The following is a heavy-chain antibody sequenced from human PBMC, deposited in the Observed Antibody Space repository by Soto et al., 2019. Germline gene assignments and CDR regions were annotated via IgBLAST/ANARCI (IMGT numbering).Heavy chain of an antibody. CDR3: ARGDSTDCSKGVCSFFYNHDMDV. D-gene: IGHD2-8*01. V-gene: IGHV1-2*04. CDR2: INPKSGGT. Sequence: SVKVSCKASGYSFTDYHIHWVRQAPGQGLEWLGRINPKSGGTSTAQKFQGWVTMTTDTSISTASMELARLTSDDTAIYYCARGDSTDCSKGVCSFFYNHDMDVWGQGTTVIVSS. J-gene: IGHJ6*02. CDR1: GYSFTDYH.